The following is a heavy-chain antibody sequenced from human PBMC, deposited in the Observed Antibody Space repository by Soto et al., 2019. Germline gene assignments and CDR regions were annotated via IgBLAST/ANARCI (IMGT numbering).Heavy chain of an antibody. CDR3: ARRIAVAGSRYYYYMDV. CDR1: GGSISSSSYY. D-gene: IGHD6-19*01. V-gene: IGHV4-39*01. CDR2: IYYSGST. Sequence: QLQLQESGPGLVKPSETLSLTCTVSGGSISSSSYYWGWIRQPPGKGLEWIGSIYYSGSTYYNPSLKSRVTISVDTSKNQFSLKLSSVTAADTAVYYCARRIAVAGSRYYYYMDVWGKGTTVTVSS. J-gene: IGHJ6*03.